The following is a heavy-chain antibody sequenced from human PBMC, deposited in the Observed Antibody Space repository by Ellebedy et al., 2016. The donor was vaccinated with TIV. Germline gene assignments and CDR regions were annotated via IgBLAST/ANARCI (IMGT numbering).Heavy chain of an antibody. CDR3: ARGSPLRRGMALKYYYYYMDV. CDR1: GGSFSGYY. D-gene: IGHD4-17*01. V-gene: IGHV4-34*01. J-gene: IGHJ6*03. CDR2: INHSGST. Sequence: SETLSLTXAVYGGSFSGYYWSWIRQPPGKGLEWIGEINHSGSTNYNPSLKSRVTISVDTSKNQFSLKLSSVTAADTAVYYCARGSPLRRGMALKYYYYYMDVWGKGTTVTVSS.